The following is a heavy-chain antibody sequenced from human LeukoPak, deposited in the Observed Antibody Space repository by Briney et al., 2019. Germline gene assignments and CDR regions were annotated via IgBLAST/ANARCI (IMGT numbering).Heavy chain of an antibody. V-gene: IGHV5-51*01. CDR2: IYPGDSDT. CDR3: ARQTLYYYDSSGYQI. Sequence: GESLKISCKGPGYSFTSYWIGWVRQMPGKGLELMGIIYPGDSDTRYSPSFQGQVTISADKSISTAYLQWSSLKASDTAMYYCARQTLYYYDSSGYQIWGQGTMVTVSS. J-gene: IGHJ3*02. CDR1: GYSFTSYW. D-gene: IGHD3-22*01.